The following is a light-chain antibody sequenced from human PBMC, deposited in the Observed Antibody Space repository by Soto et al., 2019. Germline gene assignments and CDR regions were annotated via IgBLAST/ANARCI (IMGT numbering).Light chain of an antibody. Sequence: IVMTQSPATLSVSPWDRVTLSCRASQSVRSNSAWYQQKPGQAPRLLIYGASTRATGIPARFSGSGYGTEFTLTISSLQSEDFAVYYCQQYNSWPLTFGGGTKVDIK. CDR3: QQYNSWPLT. CDR1: QSVRSN. V-gene: IGKV3-15*01. CDR2: GAS. J-gene: IGKJ4*01.